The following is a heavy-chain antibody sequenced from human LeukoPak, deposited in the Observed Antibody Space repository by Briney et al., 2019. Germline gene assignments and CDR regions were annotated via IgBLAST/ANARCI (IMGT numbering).Heavy chain of an antibody. V-gene: IGHV3-33*01. Sequence: GGSLRLSCAASGFTLSSYGMHWVRQAPGKGLEWVAVIWYDGSNKYYADSVKGRFTISRDNSKNTLYLQMNSLRAEDTAVYYCARDRYTPYYFDYWGQGTLVTVSS. D-gene: IGHD3-16*02. CDR3: ARDRYTPYYFDY. CDR2: IWYDGSNK. CDR1: GFTLSSYG. J-gene: IGHJ4*02.